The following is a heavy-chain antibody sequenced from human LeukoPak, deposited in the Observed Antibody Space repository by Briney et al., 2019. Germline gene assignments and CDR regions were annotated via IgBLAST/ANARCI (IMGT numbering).Heavy chain of an antibody. CDR2: IYYSGST. Sequence: SETLSLTCTVSGDSISSSSYFWGWVRQPPGKGLEWIGTIYYSGSTHYNPSLKSRVTISVDTSKNQFSLKLSSVTAADTAVYYCARSRDGYRHYFDYWGQGTLVTVSS. V-gene: IGHV4-39*07. CDR3: ARSRDGYRHYFDY. CDR1: GDSISSSSYF. J-gene: IGHJ4*02. D-gene: IGHD5-24*01.